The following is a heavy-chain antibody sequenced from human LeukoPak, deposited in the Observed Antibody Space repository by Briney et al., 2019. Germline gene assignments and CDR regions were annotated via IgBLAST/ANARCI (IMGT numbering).Heavy chain of an antibody. CDR2: IYHSGST. CDR1: GGSISSGGYS. V-gene: IGHV4-30-2*01. D-gene: IGHD4-17*01. Sequence: SETLSLTCAVSGGSISSGGYSWSWIRQPPGKGLEWIGYIYHSGSTYYNPPLKSRVTISVDRSKNQFSLKLSSVTAADTAVYYCARGLRGSPGVDYWGQGTLVTISS. CDR3: ARGLRGSPGVDY. J-gene: IGHJ4*02.